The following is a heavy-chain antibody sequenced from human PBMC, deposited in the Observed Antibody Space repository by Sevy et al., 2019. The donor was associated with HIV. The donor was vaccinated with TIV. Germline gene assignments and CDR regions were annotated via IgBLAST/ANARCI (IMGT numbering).Heavy chain of an antibody. CDR3: AREDIVVVPAAVNWFDP. CDR1: GFTFSSYW. D-gene: IGHD2-2*01. CDR2: IKQDGSEK. Sequence: GGSLRLSCAASGFTFSSYWMSWVRQAPGKGLEWVANIKQDGSEKYYVDSVKGRFTISRDNAKNSLYLQMNSLRAEDTAVYYCAREDIVVVPAAVNWFDPWGQGTLVTVSS. V-gene: IGHV3-7*03. J-gene: IGHJ5*02.